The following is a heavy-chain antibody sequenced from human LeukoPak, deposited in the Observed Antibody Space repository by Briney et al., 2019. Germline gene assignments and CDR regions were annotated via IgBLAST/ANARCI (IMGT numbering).Heavy chain of an antibody. CDR1: GGSINNYY. V-gene: IGHV4-59*01. CDR2: IYYSGST. D-gene: IGHD3-22*01. J-gene: IGHJ4*02. Sequence: SETLSLTCTVSGGSINNYYWSWIRQPPGEGLEWIGYIYYSGSTNYNPSLKSRVTISVDTSKNQFSLKMSSLTAADTAVYYCARHRGSGYPYFDYWGQGTLVTVSS. CDR3: ARHRGSGYPYFDY.